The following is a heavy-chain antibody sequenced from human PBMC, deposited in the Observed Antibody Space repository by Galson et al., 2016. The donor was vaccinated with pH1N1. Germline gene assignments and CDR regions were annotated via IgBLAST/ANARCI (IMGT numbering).Heavy chain of an antibody. D-gene: IGHD1-1*01. Sequence: SVKVSCKASGYTFTRYYFHWVRQAPGQGLEWMGVIDPSDGGTTYAQKFQARVTMTRDTSTSTVYVEVYSLKSEDTAVYYCTRDLERLRDYWGQGTLVTVSS. J-gene: IGHJ4*02. CDR3: TRDLERLRDY. CDR1: GYTFTRYY. CDR2: IDPSDGGT. V-gene: IGHV1-46*03.